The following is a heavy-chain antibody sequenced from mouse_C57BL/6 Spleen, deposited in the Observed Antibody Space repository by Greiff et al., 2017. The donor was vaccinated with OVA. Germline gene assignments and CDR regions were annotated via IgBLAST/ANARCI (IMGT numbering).Heavy chain of an antibody. V-gene: IGHV6-6*01. CDR2: IRNKANNHAT. D-gene: IGHD5-1*01. J-gene: IGHJ2*01. CDR1: GFTFSDAW. CDR3: TRPLTSHFDH. Sequence: EVQGVESGGGLVQPGGSMKLSCAASGFTFSDAWMDWVRQSPEKGLEWVAEIRNKANNHATYYAESVKGRFTISRDDSKSSVYLQMNSLRAEDTGIYYCTRPLTSHFDHWGQGTTLTVSS.